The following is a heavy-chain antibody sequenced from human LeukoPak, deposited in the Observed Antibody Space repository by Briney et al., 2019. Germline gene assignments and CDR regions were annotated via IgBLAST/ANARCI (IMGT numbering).Heavy chain of an antibody. CDR2: IIPIFGTA. CDR3: ARILYCSGGSCYFISGAFDI. Sequence: SVKVSCKASGGTFSSYAISWVRQAPGQGLEWMGGIIPIFGTANYAQKFQGRVTITAEESTSTAYMELSSLRSEDTAVYYCARILYCSGGSCYFISGAFDIWGQGTMVTVSS. CDR1: GGTFSSYA. V-gene: IGHV1-69*13. D-gene: IGHD2-15*01. J-gene: IGHJ3*02.